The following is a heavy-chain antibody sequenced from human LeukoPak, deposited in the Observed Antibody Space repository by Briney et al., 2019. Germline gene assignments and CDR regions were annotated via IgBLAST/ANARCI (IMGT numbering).Heavy chain of an antibody. J-gene: IGHJ4*02. V-gene: IGHV1-2*02. D-gene: IGHD3-10*01. Sequence: ASVKVSCKASGYTFTGYYMHWVRQAPGQGLEWMGWINPNSGGTYYAQKFQGRVTMTSDTSTNTVYTELSSLRSDDTAVYYCARDYYGGHNLYNFDFWGQGTRVIVSS. CDR2: INPNSGGT. CDR1: GYTFTGYY. CDR3: ARDYYGGHNLYNFDF.